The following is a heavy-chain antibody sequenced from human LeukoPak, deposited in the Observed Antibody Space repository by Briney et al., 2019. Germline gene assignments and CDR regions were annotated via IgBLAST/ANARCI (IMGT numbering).Heavy chain of an antibody. CDR3: ARGRRPVGVKRYFDY. CDR2: INHSGIS. V-gene: IGHV4-34*01. D-gene: IGHD1-26*01. CDR1: GGLFTGYY. Sequence: NSSQTLSLTCAVYGGLFTGYYWAWIRQPPGKWMGWNGEINHSGISNSNPALKGRVTISVDTPENQFALKVKYVTAEDTAVYYCARGRRPVGVKRYFDYWGQGTLVTVSS. J-gene: IGHJ4*02.